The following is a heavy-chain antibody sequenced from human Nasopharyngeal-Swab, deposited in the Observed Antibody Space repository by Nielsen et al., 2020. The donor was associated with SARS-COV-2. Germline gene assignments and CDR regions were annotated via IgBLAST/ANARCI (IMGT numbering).Heavy chain of an antibody. D-gene: IGHD2-15*01. Sequence: GESLKISCAASGFTFSSYAMSWVRQAPGTGLEWVSAISGSGGSTYYADSVKGRFTISRDNSKNTLYLQMNSLRAEDTAVYYCAKDSSDIVVVVAATQVYYYYYGMDVWGQGTTVTVSS. J-gene: IGHJ6*02. CDR1: GFTFSSYA. CDR3: AKDSSDIVVVVAATQVYYYYYGMDV. V-gene: IGHV3-23*01. CDR2: ISGSGGST.